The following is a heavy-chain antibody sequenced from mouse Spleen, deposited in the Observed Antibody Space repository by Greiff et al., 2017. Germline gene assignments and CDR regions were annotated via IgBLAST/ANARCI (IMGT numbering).Heavy chain of an antibody. CDR3: ARKNGYDAWFAY. J-gene: IGHJ3*01. V-gene: IGHV1-50*01. CDR2: IDPSDSYT. CDR1: GYTFTSYW. Sequence: QVQLKQPGAELVKPGASVKLSCKASGYTFTSYWMQWVKQRPGQGLEWIGEIDPSDSYTNYNQKFKGKATLTVDTSSSTAYMQLSSLTSEDSAVYYCARKNGYDAWFAYWGQGTLVTVSA. D-gene: IGHD2-2*01.